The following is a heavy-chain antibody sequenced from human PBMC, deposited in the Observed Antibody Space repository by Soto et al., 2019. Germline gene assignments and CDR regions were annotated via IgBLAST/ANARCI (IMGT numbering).Heavy chain of an antibody. V-gene: IGHV3-23*01. CDR1: GFSFRNYA. Sequence: EVQLLESGGGLVQAGGSLRLSCEASGFSFRNYAMTWVRQAPGKGLEWVSGLSGSGTMRYYADSVRGRFIISRDNAKNSLFLQVAHLRVEDSAVYYCAREAEENENVLIPGDNWGQGTPVTVAS. CDR3: AREAEENENVLIPGDN. CDR2: LSGSGTMR. D-gene: IGHD3-16*01. J-gene: IGHJ4*02.